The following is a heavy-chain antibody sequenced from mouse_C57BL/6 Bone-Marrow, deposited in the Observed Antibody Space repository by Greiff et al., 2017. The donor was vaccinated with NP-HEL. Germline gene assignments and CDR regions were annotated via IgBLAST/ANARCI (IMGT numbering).Heavy chain of an antibody. CDR3: ARRGDYDGYFDV. V-gene: IGHV1-76*01. CDR2: IYPGSGNT. D-gene: IGHD2-4*01. J-gene: IGHJ1*03. CDR1: GYTFTDYY. Sequence: VQLQQSGAELVRPGASVKLSCKASGYTFTDYYINWVKQRPGQGLAWIARIYPGSGNTYYTEKFKGKATLTAEKSSSTAYMQLSSLTSEDSAVYFCARRGDYDGYFDVWGTGTTVTVSS.